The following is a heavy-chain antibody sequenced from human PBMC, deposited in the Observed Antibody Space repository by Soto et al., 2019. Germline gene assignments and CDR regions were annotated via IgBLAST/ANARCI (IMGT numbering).Heavy chain of an antibody. Sequence: QVQLVQSGAEVKKPGASVKVSCKASGYTFTSYYMHWVRQAPGQGLEWMGIINPSGGSTSYAQKSQGRVTMPRDTSTSTVYMELSSLRSEDTAVYYCARAEMATITFDYWGQGTLVTVSS. CDR3: ARAEMATITFDY. CDR2: INPSGGST. V-gene: IGHV1-46*01. CDR1: GYTFTSYY. J-gene: IGHJ4*02. D-gene: IGHD4-4*01.